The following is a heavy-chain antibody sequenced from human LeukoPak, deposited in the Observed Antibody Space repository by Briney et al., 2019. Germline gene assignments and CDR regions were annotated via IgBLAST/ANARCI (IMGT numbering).Heavy chain of an antibody. D-gene: IGHD2-2*01. CDR3: ARQKCTSTSCLTKNAFDI. CDR1: GGSISSYY. Sequence: NPSETLSLTCTVSGGSISSYYWSWIRQPPGKGLEWIGYIYYSGSTNYNPSLKSRVTISVDTSKNQFSMDLSSVTAADTAVYYCARQKCTSTSCLTKNAFDIWGQGTMVTVSS. CDR2: IYYSGST. V-gene: IGHV4-59*08. J-gene: IGHJ3*02.